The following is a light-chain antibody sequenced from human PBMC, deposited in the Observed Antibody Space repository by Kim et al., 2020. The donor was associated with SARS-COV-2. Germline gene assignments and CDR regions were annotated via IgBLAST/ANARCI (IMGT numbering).Light chain of an antibody. CDR2: GAS. V-gene: IGKV3-15*01. Sequence: IVMTQSPATLSVSPGERATLSCRASQSLSSDLAWYQQKPGQAPRLLIYGASTRATGIPARFSGNGSGTEFTLTINGLQSDDFAVYYCLQYNDWPLTFGGGTKLEIK. CDR3: LQYNDWPLT. J-gene: IGKJ4*01. CDR1: QSLSSD.